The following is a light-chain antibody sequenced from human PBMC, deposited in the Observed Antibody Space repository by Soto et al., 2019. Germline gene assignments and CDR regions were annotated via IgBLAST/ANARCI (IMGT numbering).Light chain of an antibody. CDR1: SSDVGAYDF. CDR3: SSYTITTALV. CDR2: EVT. Sequence: QSVLTQPASVSGSPGQSITISCTGTSSDVGAYDFVSWYQQHPGKAPKLVISEVTNRPSGISDRFSGSKSGNTASLTISGLQADDEASYYCSSYTITTALVSGSGTKVTVL. V-gene: IGLV2-14*01. J-gene: IGLJ1*01.